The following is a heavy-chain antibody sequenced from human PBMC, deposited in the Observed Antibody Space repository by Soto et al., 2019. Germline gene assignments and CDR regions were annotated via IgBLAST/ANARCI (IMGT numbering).Heavy chain of an antibody. J-gene: IGHJ4*02. CDR2: ISDDGVSK. CDR1: GFTFSNYG. CDR3: GRAYYFGSGTSYTLYY. Sequence: PGGSLRLSCAASGFTFSNYGMHWVRQAPGKGLEWVAAISDDGVSKYYADSVQGRFTISRDNSESAVFLQMNSLRPDDTALYFCGRAYYFGSGTSYTLYYWGQGTQVTVSS. V-gene: IGHV3-30*03. D-gene: IGHD3-10*01.